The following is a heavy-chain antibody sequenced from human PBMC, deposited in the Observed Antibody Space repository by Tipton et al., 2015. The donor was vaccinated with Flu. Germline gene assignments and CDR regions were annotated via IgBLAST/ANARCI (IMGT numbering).Heavy chain of an antibody. Sequence: TLSLTCTVSGGSISNYFWTWIRQPPGKGLEWIGYTHHSARTDYNPSLKSRVTMSVDMSKNQLSLSLTSVTAADTAVYYCARNREAIGNLDSWGQGTLVTVSS. V-gene: IGHV4-59*01. CDR2: THHSART. CDR3: ARNREAIGNLDS. CDR1: GGSISNYF. J-gene: IGHJ4*02. D-gene: IGHD1-1*01.